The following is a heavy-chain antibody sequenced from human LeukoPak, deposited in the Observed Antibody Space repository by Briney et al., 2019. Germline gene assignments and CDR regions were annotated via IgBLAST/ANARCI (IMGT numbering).Heavy chain of an antibody. J-gene: IGHJ4*02. D-gene: IGHD3-22*01. CDR2: INHSGST. CDR3: ATNYYDTRKPWD. Sequence: PSETLSLTCAVYGGSFSGYYWGWIRQPPGKGLEWIGEINHSGSTNYNPSLKSRVTISVDTSKNQFSLKLSSVTAADTAVYFCATNYYDTRKPWDWGQGTLVTVSS. CDR1: GGSFSGYY. V-gene: IGHV4-34*01.